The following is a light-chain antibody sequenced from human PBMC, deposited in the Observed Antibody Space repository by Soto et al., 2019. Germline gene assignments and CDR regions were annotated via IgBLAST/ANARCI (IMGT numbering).Light chain of an antibody. CDR2: GAS. CDR1: QTVRNNY. Sequence: EFVLTQSPGTLSLSPGERATLSCRASQTVRNNYLAWYQQKPGQAPRLLIYGASSRATGIPDRFSGSGSGTDFTLTISRLEPEDFAVYYCQQYGNTHLTFGGGTKGDIK. V-gene: IGKV3-20*01. CDR3: QQYGNTHLT. J-gene: IGKJ4*01.